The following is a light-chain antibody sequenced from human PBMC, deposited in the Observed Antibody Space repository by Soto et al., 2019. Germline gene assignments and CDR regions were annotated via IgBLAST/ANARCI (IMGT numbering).Light chain of an antibody. CDR3: QTWGTGPLV. CDR2: LNSDGSH. CDR1: SGHSSYA. J-gene: IGLJ2*01. Sequence: QPVLTQSPSASASLGASVNLTCTLSSGHSSYAIAWHQQQPEKGPRYLMKLNSDGSHSKGDGIPDRFSGSSSGAERYLTISSLQSEDEADYYCQTWGTGPLVFGGGTKLTVL. V-gene: IGLV4-69*01.